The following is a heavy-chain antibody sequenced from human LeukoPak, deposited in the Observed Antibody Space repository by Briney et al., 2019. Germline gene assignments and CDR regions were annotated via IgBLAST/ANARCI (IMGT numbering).Heavy chain of an antibody. CDR1: GFTFSSYA. CDR3: AKPIAARLELDY. V-gene: IGHV3-23*01. Sequence: GGSLRLSCAASGFTFSSYALSWVRQAPGKGLEWVSAISGSGGTTNYADSVKGRFTISRDNSRNTLYLQINSLRAEDTAVYYCAKPIAARLELDYWGQGTLVTVSS. J-gene: IGHJ4*02. CDR2: ISGSGGTT. D-gene: IGHD6-6*01.